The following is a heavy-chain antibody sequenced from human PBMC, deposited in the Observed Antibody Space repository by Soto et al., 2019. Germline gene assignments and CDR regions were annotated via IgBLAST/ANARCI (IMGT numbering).Heavy chain of an antibody. D-gene: IGHD6-19*01. CDR1: GGSFSGYY. CDR3: ARAGYSSGWYSLGYYYYMDV. CDR2: INHSGST. J-gene: IGHJ6*03. V-gene: IGHV4-34*01. Sequence: PSETLSLTCAVYGGSFSGYYWSWIRQPPGKGLEWIGEINHSGSTNYNPSLKSRVTISVDTSKNQFSLKLGSVTAADTAVYYCARAGYSSGWYSLGYYYYMDVWGKGTTVTVSS.